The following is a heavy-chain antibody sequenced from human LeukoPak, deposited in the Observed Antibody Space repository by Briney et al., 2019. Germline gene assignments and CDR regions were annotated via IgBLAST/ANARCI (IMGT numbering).Heavy chain of an antibody. CDR3: ARVIPPLYYFDY. CDR2: IYYSGST. CDR1: GGSIRNYY. V-gene: IGHV4-59*08. D-gene: IGHD1-14*01. J-gene: IGHJ4*02. Sequence: SETLSLTCTVSGGSIRNYYCSWIRQPPGKGLEWVGYIYYSGSTSYNPSLKSRLTISVDTSKNQFSLKLSSVTAADTAVYYCARVIPPLYYFDYWGLGTLVTVSS.